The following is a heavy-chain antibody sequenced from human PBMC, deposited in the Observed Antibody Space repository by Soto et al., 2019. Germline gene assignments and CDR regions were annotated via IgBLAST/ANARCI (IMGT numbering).Heavy chain of an antibody. V-gene: IGHV2-5*02. CDR3: AHSDDPGNYYDLLTGYDY. Sequence: QITLKESGPTLVKPTQTLTLTCTFSGFSLSTSGVGVGWIRQPPGKALEWLALIYWDDDKRYSPSLKSRLTITKDTAKTQVVLTMTNMDPVDTAPYYCAHSDDPGNYYDLLTGYDYWGQGTLVTVSS. D-gene: IGHD3-9*01. CDR2: IYWDDDK. J-gene: IGHJ4*02. CDR1: GFSLSTSGVG.